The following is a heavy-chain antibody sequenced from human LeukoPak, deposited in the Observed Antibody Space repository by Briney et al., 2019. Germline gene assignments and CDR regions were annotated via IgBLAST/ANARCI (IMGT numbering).Heavy chain of an antibody. CDR1: GGSFSGYY. CDR2: INHSGST. J-gene: IGHJ4*02. V-gene: IGHV4-34*01. Sequence: SENLSLTCAVYGGSFSGYYWSWIRQPPGKGLEWIGEINHSGSTNYNPSLKSRVTISVDTSKNQFSLKLSSVTAADTAVYYCAREAYYDILTGYYFDYWGQGTLVTVSS. D-gene: IGHD3-9*01. CDR3: AREAYYDILTGYYFDY.